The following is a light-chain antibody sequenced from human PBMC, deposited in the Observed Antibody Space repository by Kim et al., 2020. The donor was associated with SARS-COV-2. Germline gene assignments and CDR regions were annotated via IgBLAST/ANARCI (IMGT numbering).Light chain of an antibody. CDR3: QHYSRFPYT. Sequence: SASVGDRVTITCRASENIDTYLAWYQQKPGRAPRLLIYLASNLENGVPSRFSGTGSGTEFSPSITSLQPDDFATYYCQHYSRFPYTFGQGTKLEI. V-gene: IGKV1-5*03. J-gene: IGKJ2*01. CDR1: ENIDTY. CDR2: LAS.